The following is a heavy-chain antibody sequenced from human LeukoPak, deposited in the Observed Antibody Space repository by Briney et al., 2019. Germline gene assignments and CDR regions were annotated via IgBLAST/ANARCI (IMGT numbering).Heavy chain of an antibody. D-gene: IGHD5-18*01. CDR2: ISYDGSNK. V-gene: IGHV3-30*01. CDR3: ARGSGQLIDY. CDR1: GFTFSSYA. Sequence: GGSLRLSCAASGFTFSSYARHWVCQAPGKGLEWVAVISYDGSNKYYADSVKGRFTISRDNSKNTLYLQMNSLRAEDTAVYYCARGSGQLIDYWGQGTLVTVSS. J-gene: IGHJ4*02.